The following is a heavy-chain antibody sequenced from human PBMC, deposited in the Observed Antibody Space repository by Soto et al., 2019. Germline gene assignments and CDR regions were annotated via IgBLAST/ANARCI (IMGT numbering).Heavy chain of an antibody. V-gene: IGHV3-30-3*01. Sequence: GGSLRLSCAASGFTFSSYAMHWVRQAPGKGLEWVAVISYDGSNKYYADSVKGRFTISRDNSKNTLYLQMNSLRAEDTAVYYCARVPVLPAGPFWFDPWGQGTLVTVSS. CDR3: ARVPVLPAGPFWFDP. CDR2: ISYDGSNK. J-gene: IGHJ5*02. CDR1: GFTFSSYA. D-gene: IGHD2-2*01.